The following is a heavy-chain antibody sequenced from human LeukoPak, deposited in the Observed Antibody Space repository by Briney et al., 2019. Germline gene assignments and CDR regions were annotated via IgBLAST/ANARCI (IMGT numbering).Heavy chain of an antibody. CDR2: IYYSGST. V-gene: IGHV4-59*12. CDR3: ASATGSGSYYNPLPAEYFQH. Sequence: SETLSLTCTVSGGSISSYYWSWIRQPPGKGLEWIGYIYYSGSTNYNPSLKSRVTISVDTSKNQFSLKLSSVTAADTAVYYCASATGSGSYYNPLPAEYFQHWGQGTLVTVSS. CDR1: GGSISSYY. D-gene: IGHD3-10*01. J-gene: IGHJ1*01.